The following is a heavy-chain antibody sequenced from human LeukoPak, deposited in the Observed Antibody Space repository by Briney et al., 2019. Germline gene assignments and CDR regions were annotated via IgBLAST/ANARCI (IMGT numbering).Heavy chain of an antibody. CDR3: ARSHDHLWGNYPDY. CDR1: GGSIDSTNW. CDR2: IHHDGRI. J-gene: IGHJ4*02. D-gene: IGHD3-16*02. Sequence: SETLSLTCDVSGGSIDSTNWWNWVRQPPGKGLEWIGEIHHDGRINYNPSLKSRVTLSVDKSKNQFSLRLNSVAAADTAMYYCARSHDHLWGNYPDYWGQGTLVTVSS. V-gene: IGHV4/OR15-8*01.